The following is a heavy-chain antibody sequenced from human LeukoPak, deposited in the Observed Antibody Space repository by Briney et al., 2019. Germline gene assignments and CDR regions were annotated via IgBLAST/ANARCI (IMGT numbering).Heavy chain of an antibody. J-gene: IGHJ6*03. V-gene: IGHV3-21*01. Sequence: PGGSLRLSCAASGCSFSSYTMNWGRLAPRPGLEWVSFRSSSSSYRYYADSVKGRFTISRDNAKNSLYLQMNSLTAADTAVYSCASTTVTSYLYYYMDVWGKGTTVTVSS. CDR1: GCSFSSYT. CDR2: RSSSSSYR. CDR3: ASTTVTSYLYYYMDV. D-gene: IGHD4-17*01.